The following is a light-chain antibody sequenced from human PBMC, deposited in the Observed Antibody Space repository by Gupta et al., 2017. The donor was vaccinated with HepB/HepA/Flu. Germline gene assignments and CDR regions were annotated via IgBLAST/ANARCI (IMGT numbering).Light chain of an antibody. V-gene: IGLV1-51*01. J-gene: IGLJ2*01. Sequence: QSLLMQPPSGHAAPGPRAAISCSRSSSNIGKDYVSWYQQHPGTAPKLPIYDNNKRPSGIPDRFSGCKSGTSATLGITGLLTGDEADYYCGTWDSSLSAGVFGRGTKLTV. CDR2: DNN. CDR3: GTWDSSLSAGV. CDR1: SSNIGKDY.